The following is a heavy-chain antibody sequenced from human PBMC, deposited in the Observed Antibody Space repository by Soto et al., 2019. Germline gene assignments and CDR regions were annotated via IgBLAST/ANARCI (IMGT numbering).Heavy chain of an antibody. CDR2: IIPIFGTA. Sequence: QVQLVQSGAEVKKPGSSVKVSCKASGGTFSSYAISWVRQAPGQGLEWMGGIIPIFGTANYAQKFQGRVTITADESTSTAYMELSSLRSEDTAVYYCASLDCSSSSCNYNYYGMDVWGQGTTVTVSS. D-gene: IGHD2-2*01. CDR1: GGTFSSYA. J-gene: IGHJ6*02. V-gene: IGHV1-69*01. CDR3: ASLDCSSSSCNYNYYGMDV.